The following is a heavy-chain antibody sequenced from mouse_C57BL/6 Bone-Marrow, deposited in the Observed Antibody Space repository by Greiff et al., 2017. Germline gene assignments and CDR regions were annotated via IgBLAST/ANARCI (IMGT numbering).Heavy chain of an antibody. V-gene: IGHV3-6*01. CDR1: GYSITSGYY. CDR3: ARGGIYYYGSSFAY. Sequence: EVKLVESGPGLVKPSQSLSLTCSVTGYSITSGYYWNWIRQFPGNKLEWMGYISYDGSNNYNPSLKNRISITRDTSKNQFFLKFNSVTTEDTATYYCARGGIYYYGSSFAYWGQGTLVTVSA. CDR2: ISYDGSN. J-gene: IGHJ3*01. D-gene: IGHD1-1*01.